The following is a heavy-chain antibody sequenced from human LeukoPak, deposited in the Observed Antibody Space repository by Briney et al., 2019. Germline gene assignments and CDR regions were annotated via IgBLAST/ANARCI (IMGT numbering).Heavy chain of an antibody. Sequence: GRSLRLSCAGSGFPFSDFAVHWVRQAPGKGLEWVATIKKDGSETHYVDSVKGRFTTSRHNAESSLYLQMNSLRAEDTAVYYCARDYKSPDFWAGYPPYHHDHWGQGTLVTVSS. V-gene: IGHV3-7*01. J-gene: IGHJ4*02. CDR1: GFPFSDFA. D-gene: IGHD3/OR15-3a*01. CDR3: ARDYKSPDFWAGYPPYHHDH. CDR2: IKKDGSET.